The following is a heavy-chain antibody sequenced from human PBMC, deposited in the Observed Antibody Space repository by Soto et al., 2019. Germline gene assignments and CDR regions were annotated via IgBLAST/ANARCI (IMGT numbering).Heavy chain of an antibody. J-gene: IGHJ5*02. D-gene: IGHD5-18*01. Sequence: GSLRLSCAASGFSFSSSAMSWVRQAPGKGLEWVSAISESGDNTFYADSVKGRFTISRENSNNALYLQMDTLRAEDTALYFCAKGGYTYGLDPWGQGTLVTVSS. CDR1: GFSFSSSA. CDR2: ISESGDNT. V-gene: IGHV3-23*01. CDR3: AKGGYTYGLDP.